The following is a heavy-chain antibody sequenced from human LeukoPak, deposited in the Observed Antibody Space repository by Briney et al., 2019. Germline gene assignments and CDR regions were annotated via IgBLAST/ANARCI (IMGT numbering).Heavy chain of an antibody. D-gene: IGHD1-26*01. CDR3: ARRSDSGSDDGEDYFDY. J-gene: IGHJ4*02. CDR2: IYYDGST. Sequence: SETLSLACTVSGGSINSSTFYWGWIRQPPGKGLEWIGSIYYDGSTYYNPSLKSRVTISVDTSKNQFSLKLTSVTAADTAVYFCARRSDSGSDDGEDYFDYWGQGTLVTVSS. CDR1: GGSINSSTFY. V-gene: IGHV4-39*01.